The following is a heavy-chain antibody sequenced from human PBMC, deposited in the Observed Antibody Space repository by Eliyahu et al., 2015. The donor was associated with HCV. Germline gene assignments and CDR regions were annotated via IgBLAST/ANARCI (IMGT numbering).Heavy chain of an antibody. J-gene: IGHJ5*02. CDR3: ARGIRLLRYFDWLPRGGFDP. CDR1: GGSFSXYY. D-gene: IGHD3-9*01. V-gene: IGHV4-34*01. CDR2: INHSGST. Sequence: QVQLQQWGAGLLKPSETLSLTCAVYGGSFSXYYWSWIRQPPGKGLEWIGEINHSGSTNYNPSLKSRVTISVDTSKNQFSLKLSSVTAADTAVYYCARGIRLLRYFDWLPRGGFDPWGQGTLVTVSS.